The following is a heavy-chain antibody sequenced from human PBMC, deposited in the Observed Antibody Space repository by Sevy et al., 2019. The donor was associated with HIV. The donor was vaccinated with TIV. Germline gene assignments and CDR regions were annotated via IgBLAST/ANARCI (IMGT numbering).Heavy chain of an antibody. CDR1: GFTFSSYN. D-gene: IGHD5-12*01. J-gene: IGHJ6*02. CDR3: AREGGYTDQGMDV. CDR2: IDSSSFNI. V-gene: IGHV3-48*01. Sequence: GGSLRLSCSASGFTFSSYNMNWVRQAPGKGLEWLLYIDSSSFNIYYADSVKGRFTVSRDNAKNSLYVQMNSRRGEDTAIYYCAREGGYTDQGMDVWGQGTTVTVSS.